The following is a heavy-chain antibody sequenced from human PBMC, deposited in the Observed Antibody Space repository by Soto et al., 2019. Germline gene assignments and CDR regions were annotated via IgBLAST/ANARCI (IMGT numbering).Heavy chain of an antibody. CDR1: GFTFSSYG. V-gene: IGHV3-33*01. Sequence: PGGSLRLSCAASGFTFSSYGMHWVRQAPGKGLEWVAVIWYDGSNKYYADSVKGRFTISRDNSKNTLYLQMNSLRAEDTAVYYCARAAHTVTDSDYDILTGYTMDVWGQGTTVTVSS. CDR3: ARAAHTVTDSDYDILTGYTMDV. J-gene: IGHJ6*02. D-gene: IGHD3-9*01. CDR2: IWYDGSNK.